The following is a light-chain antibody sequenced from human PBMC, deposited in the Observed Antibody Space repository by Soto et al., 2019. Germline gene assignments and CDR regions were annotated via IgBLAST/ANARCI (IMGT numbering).Light chain of an antibody. Sequence: EIVLTQSPGTLSLSPGERATLSCRASQSVSSSYLAWYQQKLGQAPRLLIYGASSRATGIPDRFSGSGSGTDFTLTISRLEPEDFAVYYCQQRNVWPPITFGQGTRLEIK. CDR3: QQRNVWPPIT. CDR1: QSVSSSY. CDR2: GAS. V-gene: IGKV3D-20*02. J-gene: IGKJ5*01.